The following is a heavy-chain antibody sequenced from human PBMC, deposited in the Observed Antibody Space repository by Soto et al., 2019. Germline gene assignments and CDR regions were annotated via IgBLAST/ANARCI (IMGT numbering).Heavy chain of an antibody. V-gene: IGHV3-23*01. Sequence: GGSLRLSCAASGFTFDSYGMSWVRQAPGKGLEWVSAISGSGSIIHYADSVKGRFTISRDSSKNTLYLQMNSLRVEDTAMYFCAKNSFISGGYFDYWGQGTLVTVSS. CDR1: GFTFDSYG. J-gene: IGHJ4*02. CDR3: AKNSFISGGYFDY. D-gene: IGHD6-19*01. CDR2: ISGSGSII.